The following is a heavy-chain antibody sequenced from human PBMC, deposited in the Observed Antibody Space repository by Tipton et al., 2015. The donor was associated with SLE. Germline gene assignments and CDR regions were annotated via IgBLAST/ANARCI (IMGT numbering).Heavy chain of an antibody. Sequence: GLVKPSETLSLTCSVSGGSISTTSYYWGWIRQPPGKGLEWIANIYHDGSTYYNPSLKSRVTISVDTSKNQFSLKLTSVTAADTAVFYCARHRGYFSVSDYIDYWGQGTLVTDSS. J-gene: IGHJ4*02. D-gene: IGHD3-9*01. CDR1: GGSISTTSYY. V-gene: IGHV4-39*07. CDR2: IYHDGST. CDR3: ARHRGYFSVSDYIDY.